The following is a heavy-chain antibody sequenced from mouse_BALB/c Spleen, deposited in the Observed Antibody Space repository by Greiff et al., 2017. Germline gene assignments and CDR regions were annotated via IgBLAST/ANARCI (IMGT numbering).Heavy chain of an antibody. Sequence: VQLKESGGGLVQPGGSLKLSCAASGFTFSSYGMSWVRQTPDKRLELVATINSNGGSTYYPDSVKGRFTISRDNAKNTLYLQMSSLKSEDTAMYYCASGIWAYWGQGTLVTVSA. D-gene: IGHD1-1*02. CDR3: ASGIWAY. V-gene: IGHV5-6-3*01. CDR2: INSNGGST. CDR1: GFTFSSYG. J-gene: IGHJ3*01.